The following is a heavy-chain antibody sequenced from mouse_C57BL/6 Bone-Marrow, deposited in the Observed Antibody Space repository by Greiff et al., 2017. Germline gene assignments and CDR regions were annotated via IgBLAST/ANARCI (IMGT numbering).Heavy chain of an antibody. V-gene: IGHV14-4*01. CDR3: TPLAWFAY. J-gene: IGHJ3*01. CDR1: GFNIKDDY. CDR2: IDPENGDT. Sequence: VQLQQSGAELVRPGASVKLSCTASGFNIKDDYMHWVKQRPEQGLEWIGWIDPENGDTEYASKFQGKATITADTSSNTAYLQLSSLTSEDTAVXYCTPLAWFAYWGQGTLVTVSA.